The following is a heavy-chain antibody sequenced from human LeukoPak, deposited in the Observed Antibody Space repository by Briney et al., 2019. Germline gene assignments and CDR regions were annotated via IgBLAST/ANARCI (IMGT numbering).Heavy chain of an antibody. CDR2: ISNDGSNK. CDR3: AKDRGYSSSCHDY. CDR1: GFTFSSYG. D-gene: IGHD6-13*01. Sequence: GGPLRLSCAASGFTFSSYGFHWVRQAPGKGLEWVAVISNDGSNKVYVDSVKGRFTISRDNSKNTLYLQMNSLRAEDTAVYYCAKDRGYSSSCHDYWGQGTLVTVSS. J-gene: IGHJ4*02. V-gene: IGHV3-30-3*01.